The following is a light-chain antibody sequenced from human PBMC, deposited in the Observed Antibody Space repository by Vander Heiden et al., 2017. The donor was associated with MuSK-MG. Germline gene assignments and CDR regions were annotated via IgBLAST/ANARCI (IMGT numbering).Light chain of an antibody. CDR2: AAS. CDR3: QRNNSSPPWT. V-gene: IGKV1-27*01. J-gene: IGKJ1*01. CDR1: QGISND. Sequence: DIQMTQSPSSLSASVGDRVTITCRASQGISNDLAWYQQKPGKGPKLLIYAASTLQSGVPSRFSGSGCGTDFTLTISSRQPEDGATYYCQRNNSSPPWTFGQGTKVEIK.